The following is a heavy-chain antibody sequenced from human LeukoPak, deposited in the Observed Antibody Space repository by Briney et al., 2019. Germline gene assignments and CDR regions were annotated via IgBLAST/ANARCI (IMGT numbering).Heavy chain of an antibody. D-gene: IGHD2-8*02. V-gene: IGHV3-13*01. CDR2: IGISGDT. CDR1: GFTFSDYD. CDR3: ARGVLSGHFDY. Sequence: PGGSLRLSCAASGFTFSDYDMHWIRQVIGKGLERVSAIGISGDTYYPDSVKGRFTISRENAKNSLYLQMSGLRAGDTAVYYCARGVLSGHFDYWGQGTLVTVSS. J-gene: IGHJ4*02.